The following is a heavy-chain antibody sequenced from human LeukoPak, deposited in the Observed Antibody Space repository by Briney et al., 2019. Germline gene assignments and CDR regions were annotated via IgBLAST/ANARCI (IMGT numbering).Heavy chain of an antibody. V-gene: IGHV3-23*01. J-gene: IGHJ4*02. CDR3: AKELYYYDTSGYYYGRGPFDY. CDR1: GFTFSSYA. D-gene: IGHD3-22*01. Sequence: GGSLRLSCAASGFTFSSYAMSWVRQAPGKGLQWVSAISDSGTSTYYADSVKGRFTISRDNSMNTLYLQMNSLTAEDTAVYYCAKELYYYDTSGYYYGRGPFDYWGQGTLVTVSS. CDR2: ISDSGTST.